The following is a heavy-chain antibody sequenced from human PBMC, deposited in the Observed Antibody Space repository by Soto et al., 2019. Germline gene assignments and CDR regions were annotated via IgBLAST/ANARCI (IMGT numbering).Heavy chain of an antibody. CDR3: ARDESGYSYGYGYNWCEP. J-gene: IGHJ5*02. V-gene: IGHV1-69*13. CDR1: GGTFSSYA. CDR2: IIPIFGTA. Sequence: ASVKVSCKASGGTFSSYAISWVRQAPGQGLEWMGGIIPIFGTANYAQKFQGRVTITADESTSTAYMELSSLRSEDTAVYYCARDESGYSYGYGYNWCEPWGQGTLVSVSS. D-gene: IGHD5-18*01.